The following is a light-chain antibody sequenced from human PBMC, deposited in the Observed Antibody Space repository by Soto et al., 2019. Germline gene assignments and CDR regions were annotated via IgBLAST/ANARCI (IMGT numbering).Light chain of an antibody. CDR1: ERIYSAY. CDR3: QQYGNSPIT. Sequence: EVVLTQSPGTLSLSRGERATLSCRASERIYSAYLGWYQQKPGQAPRLLIYGTSSRATGIPDRFRGSGSGTDFTINISRLEHEDFAVYYCQQYGNSPITFGQGTRLEIK. CDR2: GTS. J-gene: IGKJ5*01. V-gene: IGKV3-20*01.